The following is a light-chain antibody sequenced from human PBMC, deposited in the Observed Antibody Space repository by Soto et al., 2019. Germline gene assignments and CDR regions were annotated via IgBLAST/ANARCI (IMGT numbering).Light chain of an antibody. CDR3: QQYNDWPPIT. V-gene: IGKV3-15*01. Sequence: EIIMTQSPATLSVSPGERATLSCRASHSVSNNLAWYQQKPGQAPTLLIYSASTRATGIPPRFSGSGSGTEFTLTISSLQYEDFALYYCQQYNDWPPITFGQGTRLEVK. J-gene: IGKJ5*01. CDR1: HSVSNN. CDR2: SAS.